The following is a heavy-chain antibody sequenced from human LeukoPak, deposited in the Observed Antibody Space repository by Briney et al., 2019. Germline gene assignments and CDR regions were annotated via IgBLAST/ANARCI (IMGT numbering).Heavy chain of an antibody. J-gene: IGHJ6*02. D-gene: IGHD4-11*01. Sequence: GGSLRLSCAASGFTFSSYSMNWVRQAPGKGLEWVSSISSSSSYIYYADSVKGQFTISRDNAKNSLYLQMNSLRAEDTAVYYCARDRVDLYSNYYYGMDVRGQGTTVTVSS. CDR2: ISSSSSYI. CDR1: GFTFSSYS. CDR3: ARDRVDLYSNYYYGMDV. V-gene: IGHV3-21*01.